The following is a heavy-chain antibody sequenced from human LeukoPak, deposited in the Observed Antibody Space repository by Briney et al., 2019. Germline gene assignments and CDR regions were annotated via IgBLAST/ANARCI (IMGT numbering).Heavy chain of an antibody. J-gene: IGHJ3*02. V-gene: IGHV1-24*01. Sequence: ASVEVSCKSSGYTLSVLPIHWVRQAPGKGLECMGGYEPEDGETFYTQEFQGRVTMTEDISTDTAYMELSSLRPDDTAMYYCATRTVPTAIHSAFDIWGQGTMVTVSS. CDR3: ATRTVPTAIHSAFDI. CDR1: GYTLSVLP. D-gene: IGHD2-2*02. CDR2: YEPEDGET.